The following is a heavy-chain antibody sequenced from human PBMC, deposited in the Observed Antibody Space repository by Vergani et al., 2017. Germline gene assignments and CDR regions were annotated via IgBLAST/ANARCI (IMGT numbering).Heavy chain of an antibody. CDR2: IQFDGSNQ. CDR3: ANHFRGWGIDY. Sequence: QVQLVESGGGVVQRGGSLRLPCATSGFTLSNYDMQWIRQGRGKGLEFVAFIQFDGSNQYYADSVKGRFTLSRDFSKNTLYLQMNSLRTDDTATYYCANHFRGWGIDYWGQGTQVIVSS. J-gene: IGHJ4*02. D-gene: IGHD3-16*01. CDR1: GFTLSNYD. V-gene: IGHV3-30*02.